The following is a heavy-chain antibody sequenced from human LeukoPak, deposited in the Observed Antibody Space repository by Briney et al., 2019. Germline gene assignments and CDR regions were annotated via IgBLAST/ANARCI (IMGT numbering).Heavy chain of an antibody. CDR1: GFTFSTYV. J-gene: IGHJ4*02. CDR3: VVAVAGTYFDH. CDR2: MSGSGGTT. D-gene: IGHD6-19*01. Sequence: PGGSLRLSCAASGFTFSTYVMSWVRQAPGKGLEWVSGMSGSGGTTNYVDSVKARFTTSRDNSKNTLYLQMNSLRAEDTAVYYCVVAVAGTYFDHWGQGTLVTVSS. V-gene: IGHV3-23*01.